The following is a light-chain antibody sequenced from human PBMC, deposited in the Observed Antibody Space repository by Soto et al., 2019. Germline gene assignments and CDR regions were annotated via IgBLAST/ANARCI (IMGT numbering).Light chain of an antibody. Sequence: QTVVTQPPSASGTPGQRVTISCSGSTSNIGYNTVNWYQQLPGTVPKLLIYSNDQRPSGVPARFSGYQSGTSASLAIAGLQAEDDADYYCAVWDDGLNGDVFGTGTKLTVL. CDR2: SND. V-gene: IGLV1-44*01. J-gene: IGLJ1*01. CDR1: TSNIGYNT. CDR3: AVWDDGLNGDV.